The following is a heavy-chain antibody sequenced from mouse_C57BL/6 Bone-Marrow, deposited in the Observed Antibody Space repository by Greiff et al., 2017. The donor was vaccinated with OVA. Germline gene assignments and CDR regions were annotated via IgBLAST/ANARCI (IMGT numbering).Heavy chain of an antibody. CDR1: GYTFTSYW. V-gene: IGHV1-59*01. J-gene: IGHJ2*01. Sequence: QVQLKQSGAELVRPGTSVKLSCKASGYTFTSYWMHWVKQRPGQGLEWIGVIDPSDSYTNYNQKFKGKATLTVDTSSSTAYMQLSSLTSEDSAVYYCARGYYGPFDYWGQGTTLTVSS. CDR3: ARGYYGPFDY. D-gene: IGHD1-1*01. CDR2: IDPSDSYT.